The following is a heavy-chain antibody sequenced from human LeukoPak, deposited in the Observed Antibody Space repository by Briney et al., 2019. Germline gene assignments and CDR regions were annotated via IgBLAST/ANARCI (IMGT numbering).Heavy chain of an antibody. J-gene: IGHJ3*02. CDR3: ARNILFAFDI. CDR2: IYNDGST. Sequence: PGGPLRLSCAASGLTVSSNYMSWVRQAPGKGLEWVSIIYNDGSTYYADSMKGRFTISRDNSKNTLYLQVNSLRAEDTAMYYCARNILFAFDIWGQGTMVTVSS. V-gene: IGHV3-53*01. CDR1: GLTVSSNY.